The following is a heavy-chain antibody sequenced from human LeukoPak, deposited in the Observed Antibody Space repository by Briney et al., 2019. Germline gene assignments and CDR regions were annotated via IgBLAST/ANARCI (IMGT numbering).Heavy chain of an antibody. V-gene: IGHV3-74*01. CDR2: IKNDGSTT. CDR1: GFTFSGCW. CDR3: ARDDYFSY. D-gene: IGHD3-16*01. Sequence: GGSLRLSCAASGFTFSGCWMHWVRQAPGKGLVWVSRIKNDGSTTSYADSVKGRFTISRDSAKDTLYLQMNSLRAEDTAVYFCARDDYFSYWGQGTLVTVSS. J-gene: IGHJ4*02.